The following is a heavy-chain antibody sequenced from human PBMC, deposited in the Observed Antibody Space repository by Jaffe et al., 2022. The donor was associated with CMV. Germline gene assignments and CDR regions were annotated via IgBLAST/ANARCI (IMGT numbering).Heavy chain of an antibody. CDR1: GFTFSSYA. J-gene: IGHJ1*01. D-gene: IGHD3-22*01. V-gene: IGHV3-23*01. Sequence: EVQLLESGGGLVQPGGSLRLSCAASGFTFSSYAMSWVRQAPGKGLEWVSAISGSGGSTYYADSVKGRFTISRDNSKNTLYLQMNSLRAEDTAVYYCAKVSRITMIVGPESDSKYFQHWGQGTLVTVSS. CDR3: AKVSRITMIVGPESDSKYFQH. CDR2: ISGSGGST.